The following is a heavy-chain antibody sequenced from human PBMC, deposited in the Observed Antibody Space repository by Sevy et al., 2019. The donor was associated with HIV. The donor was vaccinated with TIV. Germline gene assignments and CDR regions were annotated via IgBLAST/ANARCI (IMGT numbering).Heavy chain of an antibody. J-gene: IGHJ4*02. V-gene: IGHV4-4*07. CDR2: IYTSGST. D-gene: IGHD4-17*01. CDR3: ARYYGDYAFDY. CDR1: GGSMSSYY. Sequence: SETLSLTCTVSGGSMSSYYWSWIRQPAGKGLESIGRIYTSGSTNYNPTLKSRVTMSVDTSKNQFSLKLSSVTAADTAVYYCARYYGDYAFDYWGQRTLVTVSS.